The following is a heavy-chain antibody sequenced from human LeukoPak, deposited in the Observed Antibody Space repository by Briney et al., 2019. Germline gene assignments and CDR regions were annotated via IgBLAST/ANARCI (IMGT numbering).Heavy chain of an antibody. D-gene: IGHD5-24*01. CDR2: INPGGSQK. CDR1: GFTFSDNW. V-gene: IGHV3-7*01. Sequence: PGGSLTLSCEASGFTFSDNWMSWVRQAPGKGLEWVASINPGGSQKEYVDSVKGRFTISRDDTKSSLYLQMNSLGAEDTAIYYCAKLLGMVTTYDSWGRGTRVTVSS. J-gene: IGHJ4*02. CDR3: AKLLGMVTTYDS.